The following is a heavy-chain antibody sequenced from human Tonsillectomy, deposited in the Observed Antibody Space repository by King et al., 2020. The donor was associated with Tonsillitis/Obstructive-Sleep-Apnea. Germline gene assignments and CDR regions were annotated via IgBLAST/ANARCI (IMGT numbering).Heavy chain of an antibody. CDR1: GFTFSSYE. J-gene: IGHJ4*02. V-gene: IGHV3-48*03. D-gene: IGHD3-10*01. CDR2: ISSSGSTI. CDR3: AREGITIDY. Sequence: QLVQSGGGLVQPGGSLRLSCAASGFTFSSYEMNWVRQAPGKGPEWVSYISSSGSTIYYADSVKGRFTISRDNAKNSLYLQMNSLRADDTAVYYCAREGITIDYWGQGTLVTVSS.